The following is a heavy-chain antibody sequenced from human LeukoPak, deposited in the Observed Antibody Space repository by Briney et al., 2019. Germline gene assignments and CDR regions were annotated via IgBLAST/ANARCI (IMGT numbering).Heavy chain of an antibody. J-gene: IGHJ4*02. CDR3: ARITGWSQFDC. D-gene: IGHD6-19*01. CDR1: GFTFSSNG. Sequence: PSGGSLRLSCAASGFTFSSNGMHWVRQAPGKGLEWVAVIWYDGSKEYYVDSVKGRFTISRDNSKNMLYLEMNSLRVEDTAVYYCARITGWSQFDCWGQGTVVTVSS. V-gene: IGHV3-33*01. CDR2: IWYDGSKE.